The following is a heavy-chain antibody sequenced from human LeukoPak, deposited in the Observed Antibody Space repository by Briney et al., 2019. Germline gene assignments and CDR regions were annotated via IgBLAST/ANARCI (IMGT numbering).Heavy chain of an antibody. CDR1: GFTFSSYA. Sequence: PGGSLRLSCAASGFTFSSYAMSWVRQAPGKGLEWVSAISGSGGSTYYADSVKGRFTISRDNSKDTLFLQMNSLRVEDTAVYYCARGFGSGWPYEYHYPMDVWGQGTTVTVSS. CDR3: ARGFGSGWPYEYHYPMDV. D-gene: IGHD6-19*01. J-gene: IGHJ6*02. CDR2: ISGSGGST. V-gene: IGHV3-23*01.